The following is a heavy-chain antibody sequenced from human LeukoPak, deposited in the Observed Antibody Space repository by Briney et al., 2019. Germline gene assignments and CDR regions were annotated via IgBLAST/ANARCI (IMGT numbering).Heavy chain of an antibody. CDR2: ISGSGGST. V-gene: IGHV3-23*01. D-gene: IGHD3-22*01. CDR3: AKDSIGVVVITLFDY. CDR1: GFTFRRYA. J-gene: IGHJ4*02. Sequence: PGGSLRLSCAASGFTFRRYAMSGVRQAPGKGVEWGSAISGSGGSTYYADSVKGRFTISRDNSKNTLYLQMNSLRAEDTAVYYCAKDSIGVVVITLFDYWGQGTLVTVSS.